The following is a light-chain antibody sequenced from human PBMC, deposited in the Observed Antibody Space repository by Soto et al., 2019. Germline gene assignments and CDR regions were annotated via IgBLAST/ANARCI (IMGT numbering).Light chain of an antibody. CDR1: QSVSRN. Sequence: EIVMTQSPATLSVSPGERATLSCRASQSVSRNLAWYQQKPGQPPRLLIYDASTRATGAPARFGGSGSGTEFTLTISGLQSEDFAVYYCQQYGDWPPDTFGQGTKVEI. J-gene: IGKJ2*01. V-gene: IGKV3-15*01. CDR3: QQYGDWPPDT. CDR2: DAS.